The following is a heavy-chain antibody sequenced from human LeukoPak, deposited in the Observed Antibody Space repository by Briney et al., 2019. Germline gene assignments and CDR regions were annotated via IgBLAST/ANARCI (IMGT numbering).Heavy chain of an antibody. V-gene: IGHV4-34*01. CDR3: ARGDGRDGYKGRLDY. Sequence: SETLSLTCVVYGGSFSGYYWSWIRQPPGKGLEWIGEINHSGSTDYNPSLKSRLTISVDTSKNQFSLKMSSVTAADTAVYYCARGDGRDGYKGRLDYWGQGTLVTVSS. J-gene: IGHJ4*02. CDR2: INHSGST. CDR1: GGSFSGYY. D-gene: IGHD5-24*01.